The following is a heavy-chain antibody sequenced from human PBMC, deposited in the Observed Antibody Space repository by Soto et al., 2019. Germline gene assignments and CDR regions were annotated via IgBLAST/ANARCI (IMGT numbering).Heavy chain of an antibody. Sequence: XXTLSLTFTVSGGSISSYYWSWIRQPPGKGLEWIGYIYYSGSTNYNPSLKSRVTISVDTSKNQFSLKLSSVTAADTDVYYCASYRGPLAYCGGDCYSQHWGQGTLVTVSS. D-gene: IGHD2-21*01. CDR3: ASYRGPLAYCGGDCYSQH. CDR2: IYYSGST. V-gene: IGHV4-59*01. J-gene: IGHJ1*01. CDR1: GGSISSYY.